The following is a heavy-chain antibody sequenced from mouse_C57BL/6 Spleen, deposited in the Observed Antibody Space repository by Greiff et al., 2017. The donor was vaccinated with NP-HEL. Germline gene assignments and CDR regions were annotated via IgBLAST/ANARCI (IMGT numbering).Heavy chain of an antibody. CDR3: ARDQRATVVASFDV. Sequence: EVKLQESGGGLVKPGGSLKLSCAASGFTFSSYAMSWVRQTPEKRLEWVATISDGGSYTYYPDNVKGRFTISRDNAKNNLYLQMSHLKSEDTAMYYCARDQRATVVASFDVWGTGTTVTVSS. V-gene: IGHV5-4*01. CDR1: GFTFSSYA. D-gene: IGHD1-1*01. J-gene: IGHJ1*03. CDR2: ISDGGSYT.